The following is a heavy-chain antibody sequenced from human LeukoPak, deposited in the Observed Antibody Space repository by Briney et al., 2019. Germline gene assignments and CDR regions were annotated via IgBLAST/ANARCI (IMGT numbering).Heavy chain of an antibody. D-gene: IGHD2-2*02. J-gene: IGHJ4*02. CDR3: ATGYCSTIRCDNDFDY. V-gene: IGHV1-69*04. Sequence: SVKVSCKASGGTFGSYGVSWVRQAPGQGLEWMGRIIPILGIANNALKFQGRATLTADKSTGTAYMELSSLRSEDTAVYYCATGYCSTIRCDNDFDYWGQGTLVTVSS. CDR1: GGTFGSYG. CDR2: IIPILGIA.